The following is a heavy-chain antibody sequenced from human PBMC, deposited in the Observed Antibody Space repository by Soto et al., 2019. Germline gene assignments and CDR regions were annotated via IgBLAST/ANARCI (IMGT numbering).Heavy chain of an antibody. D-gene: IGHD4-17*01. Sequence: SETLSLTCSVSGGSVSDKTYYWSWIRQPPGKRLEWIGYVYYSGTTNYNPSLKSRVTISVDLSKNRFYLRLSSVTTADTTLYYCARTTAVPNTLRSRYFFDYWGQGTLVTVSS. CDR2: VYYSGTT. V-gene: IGHV4-61*01. CDR1: GGSVSDKTYY. J-gene: IGHJ4*02. CDR3: ARTTAVPNTLRSRYFFDY.